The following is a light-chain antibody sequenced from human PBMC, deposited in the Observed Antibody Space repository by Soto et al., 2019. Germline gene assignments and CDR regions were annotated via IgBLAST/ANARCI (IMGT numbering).Light chain of an antibody. CDR2: DVS. V-gene: IGLV2-14*03. Sequence: QSVLTQPASVSGSPGQAITISCTGTTSDIGRFNYVSWYQHHPGKAPKLMIYDVSNRPSGLSNRFSGSKSGNTASLIISGLQTEDEADYYCASYTTSSTVVFGGGTKLTV. CDR3: ASYTTSSTVV. CDR1: TSDIGRFNY. J-gene: IGLJ2*01.